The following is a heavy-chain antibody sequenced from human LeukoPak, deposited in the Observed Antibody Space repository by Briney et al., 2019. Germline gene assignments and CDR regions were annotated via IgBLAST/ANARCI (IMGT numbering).Heavy chain of an antibody. CDR2: IWYDGSNK. J-gene: IGHJ3*02. D-gene: IGHD2/OR15-2a*01. V-gene: IGHV3-33*06. Sequence: GRSLRLSCAGSGFTFSSYGMHWVRQAPGKGLEWVAVIWYDGSNKYYADSVKGRFTISRDNSKNTLYLQMNSLRAEDTAVYYCAKGPFPDAFDIWGQGTMVTVSS. CDR1: GFTFSSYG. CDR3: AKGPFPDAFDI.